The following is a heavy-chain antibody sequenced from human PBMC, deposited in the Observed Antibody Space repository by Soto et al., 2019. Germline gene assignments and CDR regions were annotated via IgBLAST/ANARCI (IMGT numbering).Heavy chain of an antibody. CDR3: ARDDNGENGRAFDR. CDR1: GCSISNYY. CDR2: IYTSGNT. Sequence: XETLSLTCTVAGCSISNYYWSWIRQPAGKGLEWIGRIYTSGNTNYNPSLKGRVTMSVDMSKNQFSLKLSSVAAADTAVYYCARDDNGENGRAFDRWGQGTLVTVSS. D-gene: IGHD4-17*01. V-gene: IGHV4-4*07. J-gene: IGHJ5*02.